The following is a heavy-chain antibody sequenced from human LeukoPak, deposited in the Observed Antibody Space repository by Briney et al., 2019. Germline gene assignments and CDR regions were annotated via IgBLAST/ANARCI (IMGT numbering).Heavy chain of an antibody. CDR2: AYYRGST. J-gene: IGHJ6*03. Sequence: PSETLSLTCTVSGGSINSYYWSWIRQPPGQGLEWIGYAYYRGSTNSNPSLKSRVTISVDTSKNQFSLKLSSVTAADTAVYYCARVWKAAALKRNYYYYYYMDVWGKGTTVTVSS. D-gene: IGHD2-2*01. V-gene: IGHV4-59*12. CDR1: GGSINSYY. CDR3: ARVWKAAALKRNYYYYYYMDV.